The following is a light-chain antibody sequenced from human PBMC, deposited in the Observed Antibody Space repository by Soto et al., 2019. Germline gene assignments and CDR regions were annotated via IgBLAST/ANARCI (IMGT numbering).Light chain of an antibody. V-gene: IGLV2-14*01. Sequence: QSALTQPASVSGSPGQSITISCTGTSSDVGGYNYVSWYQRHPGKAPKLLIYDVTNRPSVVSNRFSGSKSGNTASLTISGLQAEDEADYYCNSYTSSSNLVFGGGTKLTVL. CDR1: SSDVGGYNY. CDR2: DVT. CDR3: NSYTSSSNLV. J-gene: IGLJ3*02.